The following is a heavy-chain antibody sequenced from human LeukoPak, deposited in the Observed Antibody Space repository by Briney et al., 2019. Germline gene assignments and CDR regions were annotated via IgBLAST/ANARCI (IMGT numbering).Heavy chain of an antibody. CDR2: VSYDGSNK. V-gene: IGHV3-30-3*01. Sequence: GGSLRLSCAASGFTFSSYAMRWVRQAPGKGLEWVAVVSYDGSNKYYADSVKGRFTISRDNSKNTLYLQMNSLRAEDTAVYYCARDLSGYLDYWGQGTLVTVSS. J-gene: IGHJ4*02. CDR1: GFTFSSYA. D-gene: IGHD6-19*01. CDR3: ARDLSGYLDY.